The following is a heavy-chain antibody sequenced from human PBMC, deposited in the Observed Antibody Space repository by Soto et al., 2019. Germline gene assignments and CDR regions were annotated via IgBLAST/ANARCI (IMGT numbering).Heavy chain of an antibody. J-gene: IGHJ4*02. V-gene: IGHV2-5*02. Sequence: GPTPVNPTQTLTLTCTFSGFSLSTSGVGVGWIRQPPGKALEWLALIYWDDDKRYSPSLESRLTITKDTSKNQVVLTMTNMDPADTATYYCAHSASVPCCYYFDSWGQGTLVTVSS. CDR2: IYWDDDK. CDR1: GFSLSTSGVG. CDR3: AHSASVPCCYYFDS. D-gene: IGHD1-26*01.